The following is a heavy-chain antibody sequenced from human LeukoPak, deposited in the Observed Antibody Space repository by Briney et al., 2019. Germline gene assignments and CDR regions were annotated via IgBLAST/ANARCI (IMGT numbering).Heavy chain of an antibody. V-gene: IGHV3-30*02. D-gene: IGHD3-10*01. J-gene: IGHJ6*02. CDR2: IRYDGSNK. CDR1: GFTFSSYG. Sequence: GGSLRLSCAASGFTFSSYGVHWVRQAPGKGLEWVAFIRYDGSNKYYADSVKGRFTISRDNSKNTLYLQMNSLRAEDTAVYYCVSPVMQGGSGSAPYYGMDVWGQGTTVTVSS. CDR3: VSPVMQGGSGSAPYYGMDV.